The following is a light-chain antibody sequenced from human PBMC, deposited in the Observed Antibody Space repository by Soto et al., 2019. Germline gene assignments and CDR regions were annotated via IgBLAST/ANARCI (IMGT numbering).Light chain of an antibody. CDR3: QQYGGSPFT. Sequence: EIVLTQSPGTLSLSPGERATLSCRASQSVTSNYLAWYLQKPGQAPRLLIYGTSRRATGIPDRFSGSVSGTDVTLTISGLEPEDFAVYYCQQYGGSPFTFGGGTKVEIK. CDR2: GTS. V-gene: IGKV3-20*01. J-gene: IGKJ4*01. CDR1: QSVTSNY.